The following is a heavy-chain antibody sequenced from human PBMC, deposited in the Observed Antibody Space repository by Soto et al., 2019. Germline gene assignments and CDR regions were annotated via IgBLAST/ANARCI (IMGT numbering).Heavy chain of an antibody. CDR2: ISGSGGST. CDR3: AKDLHDSSGFGTPFSPYYYGMDV. D-gene: IGHD6-19*01. CDR1: GFTSSSYA. Sequence: GGSLRLSYAASGFTSSSYAMSWVRQAPGKGLEWVSAISGSGGSTYYADSVKGRFTISRDNSKNTLYLQMNSLRAEDTAVYYCAKDLHDSSGFGTPFSPYYYGMDVWGQGTTVTVSS. J-gene: IGHJ6*02. V-gene: IGHV3-23*01.